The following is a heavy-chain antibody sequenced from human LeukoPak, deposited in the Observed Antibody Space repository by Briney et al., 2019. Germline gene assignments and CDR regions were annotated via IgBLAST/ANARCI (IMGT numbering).Heavy chain of an antibody. D-gene: IGHD2-2*02. CDR1: GGSINNSY. Sequence: SETLSLTCTVSGGSINNSYWSWIRQPPGKGLEWIGYVYYSGSTNYNPSLKSRVSMSVDTSKNQFSLKLSSVTAADTAVYFCARVYADWSDPWGQGTLVTVSS. CDR3: ARVYADWSDP. V-gene: IGHV4-59*01. CDR2: VYYSGST. J-gene: IGHJ5*02.